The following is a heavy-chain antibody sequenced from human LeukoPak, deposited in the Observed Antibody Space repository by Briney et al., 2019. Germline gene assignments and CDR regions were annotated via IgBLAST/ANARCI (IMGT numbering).Heavy chain of an antibody. CDR2: ITGPGEGT. CDR1: GFSFSDYA. CDR3: AKRMYGWYQIDY. Sequence: GGPLRLSCAASGFSFSDYAMSWVRQAPGKGLEWVSAITGPGEGTWYADSVQGRFTTSRDNFKNTLYLQMNSLRAEDTAVYFCAKRMYGWYQIDYWGQGTLVTVSS. V-gene: IGHV3-23*01. J-gene: IGHJ4*02. D-gene: IGHD6-19*01.